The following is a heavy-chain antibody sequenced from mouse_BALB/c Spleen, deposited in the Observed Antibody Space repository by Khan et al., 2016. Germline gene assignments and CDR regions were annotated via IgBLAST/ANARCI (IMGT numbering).Heavy chain of an antibody. Sequence: QIQLVQSGPELKKPGETVKISCKASGYTFTNYGMNWVKQAPGKGLKWMGWINTYTGEPTYADDFKGRFAFSLETSASTAYLKLNHLKNEDMATDCCAREGGTTVVPPVYFDVWGAGTTVTVSS. CDR3: AREGGTTVVPPVYFDV. J-gene: IGHJ1*01. CDR2: INTYTGEP. CDR1: GYTFTNYG. V-gene: IGHV9-1*02. D-gene: IGHD1-1*01.